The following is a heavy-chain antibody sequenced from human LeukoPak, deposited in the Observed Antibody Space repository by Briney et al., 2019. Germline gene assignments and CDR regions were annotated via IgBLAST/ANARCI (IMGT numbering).Heavy chain of an antibody. CDR3: ARHQEVDFDL. V-gene: IGHV4-39*01. J-gene: IGHJ2*01. CDR1: GXSLPRSSYY. Sequence: KPSEPLSPPFTVPGXSLPRSSYYWGSIPPPPGKGLGWIGSIHYSGIIYYNPSLKSRVTISVDTSKNHFSLKLSSVTAADTAVYYCARHQEVDFDLWGRGTLVTVSS. CDR2: IHYSGII.